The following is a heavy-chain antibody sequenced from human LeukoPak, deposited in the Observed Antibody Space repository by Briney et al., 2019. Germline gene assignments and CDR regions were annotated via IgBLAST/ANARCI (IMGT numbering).Heavy chain of an antibody. V-gene: IGHV4-34*01. CDR2: INHSGST. D-gene: IGHD6-19*01. Sequence: SETLSLTCAVYGGSFSGYYWSWIRQPPGKGLEWIGKINHSGSTNYNPSLKSRVTISVDTSKNQFSLKLSSVTAADTAVYYCARQGRYSSGWYPVYYYYGMDVWGQGTTVTVSS. CDR3: ARQGRYSSGWYPVYYYYGMDV. CDR1: GGSFSGYY. J-gene: IGHJ6*02.